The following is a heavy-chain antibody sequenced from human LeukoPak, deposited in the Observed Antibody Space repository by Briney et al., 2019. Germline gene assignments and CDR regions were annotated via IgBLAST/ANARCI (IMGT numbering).Heavy chain of an antibody. CDR2: IYYSGST. CDR1: GGSINSYY. D-gene: IGHD3-3*01. Sequence: SETLSLTCAVSGGSINSYYWTWIRQPPGKGLEWIGYIYYSGSTNYNPSLKSRVTIAVDTSKNQFSLKLSSVTAADTAVYYCARERFLDNWFDPWGQGTLVTVSS. J-gene: IGHJ5*02. CDR3: ARERFLDNWFDP. V-gene: IGHV4-59*12.